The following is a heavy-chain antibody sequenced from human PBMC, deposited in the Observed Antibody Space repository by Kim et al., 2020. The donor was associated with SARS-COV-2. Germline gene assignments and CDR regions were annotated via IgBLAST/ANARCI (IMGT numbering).Heavy chain of an antibody. V-gene: IGHV3-13*04. CDR2: IGTAGDT. J-gene: IGHJ4*02. D-gene: IGHD3-16*01. CDR1: GFTFSSYD. Sequence: GGSLRLSCAASGFTFSSYDMHWVRQATGKGLEWVSAIGTAGDTYYPGSVKGRFTISRENAKNSLYLQMNSLRAGDTAVYYCARALGDLTLDYWGQGTLVTVSS. CDR3: ARALGDLTLDY.